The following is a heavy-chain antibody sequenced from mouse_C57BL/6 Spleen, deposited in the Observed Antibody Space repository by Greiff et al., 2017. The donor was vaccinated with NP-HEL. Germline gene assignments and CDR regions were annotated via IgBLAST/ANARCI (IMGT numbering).Heavy chain of an antibody. CDR3: TRGGITTVVESFYYFDY. V-gene: IGHV1-15*01. CDR2: IDPETGGT. D-gene: IGHD1-1*01. Sequence: QVQLQQSGAELVRPGASVTLSCKASGYTFTDYEMHWVKQTPVHGLEWIGAIDPETGGTAYNQKFKGKAILTADKSSSTAYMELRSLTSEDSAVYYCTRGGITTVVESFYYFDYWGQGTTLTVSS. CDR1: GYTFTDYE. J-gene: IGHJ2*01.